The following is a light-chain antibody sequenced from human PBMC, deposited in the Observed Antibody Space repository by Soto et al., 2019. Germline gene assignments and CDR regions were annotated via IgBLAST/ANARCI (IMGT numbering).Light chain of an antibody. V-gene: IGLV2-23*01. CDR1: SSDVGSYKF. CDR3: CSYAHSDTHDYV. Sequence: ARTQPASVAGSPGQSISISCPGISSDVGSYKFVSWYQHHPGKAPKLMIFEGDKRPSGVSDRFSASKSGTTASLTISGLQPEDEADYYCCSYAHSDTHDYVFGTGTKVTVL. J-gene: IGLJ1*01. CDR2: EGD.